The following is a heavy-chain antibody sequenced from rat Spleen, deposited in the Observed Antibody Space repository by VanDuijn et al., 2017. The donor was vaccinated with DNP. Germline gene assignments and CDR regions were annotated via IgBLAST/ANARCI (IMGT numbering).Heavy chain of an antibody. V-gene: IGHV5-25*01. D-gene: IGHD1-6*01. CDR1: GFTFSDYY. Sequence: EVQLVKSGGGLVQPGRSLKLSCAASGFTFSDYYMAWVRQAPARGLEWVASISPSGGNIYYRDSVRGRFTISRDIPKSTLYLQMDSLRSEDTATYYCAARAPGDYYYGGYFDYWGQGVMVTVSS. CDR3: AARAPGDYYYGGYFDY. J-gene: IGHJ2*01. CDR2: ISPSGGNI.